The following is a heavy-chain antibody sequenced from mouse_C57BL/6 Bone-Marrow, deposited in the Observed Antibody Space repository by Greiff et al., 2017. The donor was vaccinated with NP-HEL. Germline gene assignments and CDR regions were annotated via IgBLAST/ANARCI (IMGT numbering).Heavy chain of an antibody. J-gene: IGHJ2*01. V-gene: IGHV5-9-1*02. Sequence: DVHLVESGEGLVKPGGSLKLSCAASGFTFSSYAMSWVRQTPEKRLEWVSYISSGGDYIYYADTVKGRFTISRDNARNTLYLQMSSLKSEDTAMYYCTRVLTVGVDYWGQGTTLTVSS. CDR2: ISSGGDYI. CDR3: TRVLTVGVDY. D-gene: IGHD1-1*01. CDR1: GFTFSSYA.